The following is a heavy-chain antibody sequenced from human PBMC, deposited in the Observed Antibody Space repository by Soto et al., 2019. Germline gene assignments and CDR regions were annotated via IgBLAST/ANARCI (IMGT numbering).Heavy chain of an antibody. V-gene: IGHV1-18*01. J-gene: IGHJ5*02. Sequence: QVQLVQSGAEVKKPGASVKVSCKASGYTFTSYDISWVRQAPGQGLEWMGWMSTSNGNTNYAQKLQGRVTMTTDTSTSTANRELRSLRPDDTAVYFCARDRNWVDPRGKGNLVTVS. CDR2: MSTSNGNT. CDR3: ARDRNWVDP. CDR1: GYTFTSYD.